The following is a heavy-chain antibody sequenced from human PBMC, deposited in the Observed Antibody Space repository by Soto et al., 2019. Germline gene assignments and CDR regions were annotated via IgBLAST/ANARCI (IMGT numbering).Heavy chain of an antibody. Sequence: LSQTLSLTCAISGDSVSSNSAAWNWIRQSSSRGLEWLGRTYFRSKWYTGYAPSVKSRITISPDTSKNQFSLQLTSVTPDDTAVYYCTDLDMQYWGQGTLVTVSS. D-gene: IGHD2-15*01. CDR2: TYFRSKWYT. CDR1: GDSVSSNSAA. CDR3: TDLDMQY. J-gene: IGHJ4*02. V-gene: IGHV6-1*01.